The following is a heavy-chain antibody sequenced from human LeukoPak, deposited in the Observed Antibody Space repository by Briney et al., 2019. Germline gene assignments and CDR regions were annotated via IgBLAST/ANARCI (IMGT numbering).Heavy chain of an antibody. Sequence: SETLSLTCTVSGGSISSSSYYWGWIRQPPGKGLEWIGSIYYSGSTYYNPSLKSRVTISVDTSKNQFSLKLSSVTAADTAVYYSAREVVEERYGTHTDYFDYWGQGTLVTVSS. CDR3: AREVVEERYGTHTDYFDY. CDR2: IYYSGST. J-gene: IGHJ4*02. CDR1: GGSISSSSYY. D-gene: IGHD5-18*01. V-gene: IGHV4-39*07.